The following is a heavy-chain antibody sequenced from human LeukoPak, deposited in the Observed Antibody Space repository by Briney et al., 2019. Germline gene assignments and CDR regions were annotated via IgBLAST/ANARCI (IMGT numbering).Heavy chain of an antibody. CDR2: IIPILGIA. J-gene: IGHJ4*02. D-gene: IGHD5-12*01. Sequence: SVKVSCKASGGTFSSYAISWVRQAPGQGLEWMGRIIPILGIANYAQKFQGRVTITADKSTCTAYMELSSLRSEDTAVYYCARDGDGYNIYWGQGTLVTVSS. CDR3: ARDGDGYNIY. CDR1: GGTFSSYA. V-gene: IGHV1-69*04.